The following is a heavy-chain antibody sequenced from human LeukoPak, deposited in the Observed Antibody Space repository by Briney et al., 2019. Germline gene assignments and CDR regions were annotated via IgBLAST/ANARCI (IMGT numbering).Heavy chain of an antibody. D-gene: IGHD3-22*01. CDR2: IIPILGIA. J-gene: IGHJ4*02. CDR1: GGTFSSYT. CDR3: ATHPDYYDGSGYYSGSSDY. V-gene: IGHV1-69*02. Sequence: SVKVSCKASGGTFSSYTISWVRQAPGQGLEWMGRIIPILGIANYAQKFQGRVTITADKSTSTAYMELSSLRSEDTAVYYCATHPDYYDGSGYYSGSSDYWGQGTLVTVSS.